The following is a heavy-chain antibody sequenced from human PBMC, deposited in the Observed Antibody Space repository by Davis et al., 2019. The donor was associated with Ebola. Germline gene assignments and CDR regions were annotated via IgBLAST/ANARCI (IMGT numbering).Heavy chain of an antibody. CDR1: GYTFSSSY. D-gene: IGHD3-22*01. J-gene: IGHJ4*02. CDR2: INPSSGRT. CDR3: ARDRYSDGSGYFFEQSH. Sequence: ASVKVSCKASGYTFSSSYIHWVRQAPGQGPEWMGIINPSSGRTTYAQKFQGRVTITADESTSTAYMELSSLRSEDTAVYYCARDRYSDGSGYFFEQSHWGQGTLVTVSS. V-gene: IGHV1-46*01.